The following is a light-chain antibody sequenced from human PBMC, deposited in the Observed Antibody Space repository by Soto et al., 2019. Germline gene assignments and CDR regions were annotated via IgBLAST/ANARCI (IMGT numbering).Light chain of an antibody. Sequence: DIQMTQSPSSVSASVGDRVTITCRASQGISNWLAWYQQQPGKAPKLLIYAASSLQSGVPSRFSGGGSGTHFTLLLSSLQPEDFATYYCQQTNTFRPLTFGGGTKVEIK. J-gene: IGKJ4*01. CDR2: AAS. V-gene: IGKV1-12*01. CDR1: QGISNW. CDR3: QQTNTFRPLT.